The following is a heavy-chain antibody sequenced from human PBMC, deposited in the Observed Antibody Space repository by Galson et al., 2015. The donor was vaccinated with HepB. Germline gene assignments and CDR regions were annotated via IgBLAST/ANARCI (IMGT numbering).Heavy chain of an antibody. V-gene: IGHV6-1*01. CDR1: GDSVSSNSAA. D-gene: IGHD2/OR15-2a*01. Sequence: AISGDSVSSNSAAWDWIRQSPSRGLEWLGRTFYRSMWKNDYAIFVSGRITINPDTSENQFSLQLNSVTPEDTAVYYCTRDLSMRFDYWGQGTMVTVSS. CDR2: TFYRSMWKN. CDR3: TRDLSMRFDY. J-gene: IGHJ4*02.